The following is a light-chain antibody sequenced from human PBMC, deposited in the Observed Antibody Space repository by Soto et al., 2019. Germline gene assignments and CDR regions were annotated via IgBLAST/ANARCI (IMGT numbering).Light chain of an antibody. Sequence: DIQMTQSPSSLSASVGDRVTVTCRASQDIGNYLCWYQQRLGKAPKLLIYDASYLEAGVPSRFSGSGSGTDFTFTIRSLQPEDFATYYCQQHDSLPLTFGGGTKVEMK. V-gene: IGKV1-33*01. CDR1: QDIGNY. CDR3: QQHDSLPLT. J-gene: IGKJ4*01. CDR2: DAS.